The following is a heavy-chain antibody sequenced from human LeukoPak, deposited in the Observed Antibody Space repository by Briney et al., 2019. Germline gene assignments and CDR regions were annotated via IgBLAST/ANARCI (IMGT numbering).Heavy chain of an antibody. CDR2: IRYDGSNK. CDR1: GFTFSSYG. Sequence: HAGGSLRLSCAASGFTFSSYGMYWVRQAPGKGLKWVAFIRYDGSNKYYADSVKGRFTISRDNSKNTLYLQMNSLRAEDTAVYYCARGPSGYHNTGGQGTLVTVSS. CDR3: ARGPSGYHNT. D-gene: IGHD5-12*01. V-gene: IGHV3-30*02. J-gene: IGHJ4*02.